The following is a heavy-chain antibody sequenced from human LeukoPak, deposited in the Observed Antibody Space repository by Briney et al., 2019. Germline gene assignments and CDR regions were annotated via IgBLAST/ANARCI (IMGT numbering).Heavy chain of an antibody. CDR1: GYTFTSYG. D-gene: IGHD3-3*01. CDR2: ISAYNGNT. CDR3: ARSAAYYDFWSAVLPPAFDI. J-gene: IGHJ3*02. Sequence: ASVTVSCKASGYTFTSYGISWVRQAPGQGLEWMGWISAYNGNTNYAQKLQGRVTMTTDTSTSAAYMGLRSLRSDDTAVYYCARSAAYYDFWSAVLPPAFDIWGQGTMVTVSS. V-gene: IGHV1-18*01.